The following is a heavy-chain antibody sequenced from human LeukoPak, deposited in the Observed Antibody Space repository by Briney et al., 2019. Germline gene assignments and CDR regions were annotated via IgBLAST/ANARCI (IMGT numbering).Heavy chain of an antibody. CDR3: AKDISSAMTFVDY. CDR1: GFTFSDYN. V-gene: IGHV3-11*04. J-gene: IGHJ4*02. D-gene: IGHD2-2*01. CDR2: ISRSGSTK. Sequence: GGSLRLSCAASGFTFSDYNMRWIRQAPGKGLEWVSSISRSGSTKYYADSVKGRFTISRDNSKNTLYLQMNSLRAEDTAVYYCAKDISSAMTFVDYWGQGTLVTVSS.